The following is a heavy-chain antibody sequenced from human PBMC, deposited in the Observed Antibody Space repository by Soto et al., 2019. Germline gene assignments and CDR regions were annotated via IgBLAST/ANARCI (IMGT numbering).Heavy chain of an antibody. J-gene: IGHJ6*02. D-gene: IGHD3-3*01. CDR2: IFHSGTT. CDR1: GEYISNGYY. CDR3: VRERTIFGVAPGGGVDV. Sequence: PSETLSLTCAVSGEYISNGYYWAWIRQPPGKWLEWIGSIFHSGTTYYNPSTKNSLTMSIDKSKNQFSLDLPSLTAADTALYYGVRERTIFGVAPGGGVDVWGQVKTVT. V-gene: IGHV4-38-2*02.